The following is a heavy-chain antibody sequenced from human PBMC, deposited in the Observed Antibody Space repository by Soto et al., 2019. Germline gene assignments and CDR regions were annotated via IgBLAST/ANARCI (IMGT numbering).Heavy chain of an antibody. CDR1: GLPFLSHA. D-gene: IGHD4-17*01. Sequence: EVQLLESGGGLVQPGGSLSLSCAASGLPFLSHAMSWVRQAPGKGLEWVSSISISGGNTYYAASVRGRFTISRDNSKNTLYLHMNSLTAEDTAIYYCANEIRPNDYWGQGTLVTVSS. J-gene: IGHJ4*02. CDR2: ISISGGNT. CDR3: ANEIRPNDY. V-gene: IGHV3-23*01.